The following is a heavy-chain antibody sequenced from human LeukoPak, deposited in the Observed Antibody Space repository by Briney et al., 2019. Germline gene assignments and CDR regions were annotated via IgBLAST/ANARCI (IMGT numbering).Heavy chain of an antibody. V-gene: IGHV3-53*01. D-gene: IGHD6-6*01. J-gene: IGHJ4*02. CDR1: GFTVSSNY. Sequence: GGSLRLSCAASGFTVSSNYMSWVRQAPGKGLEWVSVIYSGGSTYYADSVKGRFTISRDNSKNTLYLQMNSLRAEDTAVYYCAREYGSSGGFNNGGKETRVTVSS. CDR3: AREYGSSGGFNN. CDR2: IYSGGST.